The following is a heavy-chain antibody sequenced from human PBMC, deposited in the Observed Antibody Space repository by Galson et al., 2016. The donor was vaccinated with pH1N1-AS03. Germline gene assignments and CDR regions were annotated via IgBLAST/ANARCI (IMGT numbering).Heavy chain of an antibody. V-gene: IGHV4-4*02. D-gene: IGHD2/OR15-2a*01. CDR3: ARVLTPGYFHTMDV. J-gene: IGHJ6*02. CDR2: IYLRGST. CDR1: GDSVSGGHW. Sequence: ETLSLTCAVSGDSVSGGHWWTWVRQSPGKGLEWIGYIYLRGSTDYNPSLADRVIISADRSTNDFSLTLSSVTTADTAVYYCARVLTPGYFHTMDVWGRGTTVTVSS.